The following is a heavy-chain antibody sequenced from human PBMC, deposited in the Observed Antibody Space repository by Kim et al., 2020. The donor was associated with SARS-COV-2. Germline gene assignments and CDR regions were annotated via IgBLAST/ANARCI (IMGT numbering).Heavy chain of an antibody. V-gene: IGHV3-30*18. CDR1: GFTFSSYG. D-gene: IGHD5-12*01. J-gene: IGHJ3*02. Sequence: GGSLRLSCAASGFTFSSYGMHWVRQAPGKGLEWVAVISYDGSNKYYADSVKGRFTISRDNSKNTLYLQMNSLRAEDTAVYYCANIIVATIAGRDAFDIWGQGTMVTVSS. CDR2: ISYDGSNK. CDR3: ANIIVATIAGRDAFDI.